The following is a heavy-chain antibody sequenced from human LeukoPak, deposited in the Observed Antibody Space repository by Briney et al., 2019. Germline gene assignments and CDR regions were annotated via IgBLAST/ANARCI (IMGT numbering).Heavy chain of an antibody. D-gene: IGHD3-22*01. CDR2: MNPNSGNT. CDR3: AREDYYDSGSNDY. CDR1: GHTFTSYD. J-gene: IGHJ4*02. V-gene: IGHV1-8*01. Sequence: ASVKVFCKASGHTFTSYDINWVRQATGQGLEWMGWMNPNSGNTGYAQKFQGRVTITRNTSISAAYMELSSLRSEDTAVYYCAREDYYDSGSNDYWGQGTLVTVSS.